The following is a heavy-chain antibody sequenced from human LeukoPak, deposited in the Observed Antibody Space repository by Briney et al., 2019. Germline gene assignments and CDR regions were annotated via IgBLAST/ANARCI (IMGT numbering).Heavy chain of an antibody. CDR2: INAYNGRT. CDR3: ARGPRAAADDY. V-gene: IGHV1-3*01. Sequence: ASVKVSCKASGYTFINFAINWGRQAPGQRPEWMGWINAYNGRTKYSQKFQDRVTITRDTSASTAYLELTSLTSEDTAVYYCARGPRAAADDYWGQGSLVTVSS. D-gene: IGHD6-13*01. J-gene: IGHJ4*02. CDR1: GYTFINFA.